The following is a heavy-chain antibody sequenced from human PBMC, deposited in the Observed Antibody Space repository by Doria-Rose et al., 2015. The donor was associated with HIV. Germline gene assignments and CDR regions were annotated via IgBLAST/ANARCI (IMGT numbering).Heavy chain of an antibody. CDR2: ISHSGST. CDR1: GGSFSGYY. CDR3: ARGLLRGGWNDVDYYYGMDV. J-gene: IGHJ6*02. D-gene: IGHD1-1*01. Sequence: QVQLQQWGAGLVKPSETLSLTCAVFGGSFSGYYWSWIRQPPVKWLEWIREISHSGSTNYNTSIKSRVTISLDTSKSLFALKLSSVTAADTAVYYCARGLLRGGWNDVDYYYGMDVWGQGTTVTVSS. V-gene: IGHV4-34*01.